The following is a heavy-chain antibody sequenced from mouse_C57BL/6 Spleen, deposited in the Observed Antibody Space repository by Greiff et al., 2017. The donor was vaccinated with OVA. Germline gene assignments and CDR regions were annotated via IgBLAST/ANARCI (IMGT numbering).Heavy chain of an antibody. CDR1: GYSITSGYY. V-gene: IGHV3-6*01. J-gene: IGHJ2*01. Sequence: EVKLQESGPGLVKPSQSLSLTCSVTGYSITSGYYWNWIRQFPGNKLEWMGYISYDGSNNYNPSLKNRITITRDTSKNQFFLKLNSVTTEDTATYYCARGYGSSLEYWGQGTTLTVSS. CDR3: ARGYGSSLEY. D-gene: IGHD1-1*01. CDR2: ISYDGSN.